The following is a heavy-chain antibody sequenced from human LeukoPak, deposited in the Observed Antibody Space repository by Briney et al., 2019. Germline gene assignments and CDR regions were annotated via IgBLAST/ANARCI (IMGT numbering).Heavy chain of an antibody. CDR1: GGSISSYY. CDR3: ATRVEMATILDY. Sequence: PSETLSLTCTVSGGSISSYYWSWIRQPPGKGLEWIGYIYYSGSTNYNPSLKSRVTISVDTSKNQFSLKLSSVTAADTAVYYCATRVEMATILDYWGQGTLVTVSS. D-gene: IGHD5-24*01. CDR2: IYYSGST. J-gene: IGHJ4*02. V-gene: IGHV4-59*08.